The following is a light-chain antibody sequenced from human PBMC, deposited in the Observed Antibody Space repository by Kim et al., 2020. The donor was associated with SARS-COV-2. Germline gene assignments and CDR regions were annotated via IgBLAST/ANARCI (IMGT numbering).Light chain of an antibody. J-gene: IGLJ3*02. CDR3: NSRDSSGRV. CDR2: GKN. V-gene: IGLV3-19*01. CDR1: SLRSYY. Sequence: SSELPQDPAVSVALGQTVRITCQGDSLRSYYASWYQQKPGQAPVLVIYGKNNRPSGIPDRFSGSSSGNTASLTITGAQAEDEADYYCNSRDSSGRVLGGG.